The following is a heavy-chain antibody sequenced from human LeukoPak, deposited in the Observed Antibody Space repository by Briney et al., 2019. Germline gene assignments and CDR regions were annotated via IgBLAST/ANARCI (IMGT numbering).Heavy chain of an antibody. Sequence: SETLSLTCAVSGDSVSSSNYYWSWIRQHPGKGLEWIGYIYYSGSTYYNPSLKSRVTISVDTSKNQFSLKLSSVTAADTAVYYCARGLVVPAAMYYYYYGMDVWGQGTTVTVSS. CDR1: GDSVSSSNYY. CDR2: IYYSGST. V-gene: IGHV4-31*11. J-gene: IGHJ6*02. D-gene: IGHD2-2*01. CDR3: ARGLVVPAAMYYYYYGMDV.